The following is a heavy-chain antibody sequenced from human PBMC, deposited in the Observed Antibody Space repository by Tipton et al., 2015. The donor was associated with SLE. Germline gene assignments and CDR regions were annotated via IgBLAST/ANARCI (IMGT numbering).Heavy chain of an antibody. V-gene: IGHV3-7*01. D-gene: IGHD3-3*01. CDR2: IKQDGGEK. CDR1: GFPFNTYW. Sequence: GSLRLSCAASGFPFNTYWMSWIRQAPGKGLEWVANIKQDGGEKYHVASVRGRFTISRDNAKNSLYLEMNSLRVEDTAVYFCARVSYYDFWSGYDGACDVWGQGTMVSVSS. J-gene: IGHJ3*01. CDR3: ARVSYYDFWSGYDGACDV.